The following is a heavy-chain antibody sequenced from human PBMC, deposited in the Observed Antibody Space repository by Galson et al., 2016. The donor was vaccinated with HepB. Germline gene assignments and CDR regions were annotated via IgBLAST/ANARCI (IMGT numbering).Heavy chain of an antibody. Sequence: LSLTCTVSGGSISGYYCAWIRQPPGKGLEWIGYIYYSGSTNYNPSLKSRVTISADTSKNQFSLNLSSVAAADTAVYYCAAGYNWDFWGPGTLVSVS. V-gene: IGHV4-59*13. CDR1: GGSISGYY. J-gene: IGHJ1*01. CDR2: IYYSGST. D-gene: IGHD1-7*01. CDR3: AAGYNWDF.